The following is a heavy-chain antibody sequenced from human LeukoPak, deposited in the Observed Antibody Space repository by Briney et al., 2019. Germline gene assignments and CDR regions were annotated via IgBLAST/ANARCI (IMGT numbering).Heavy chain of an antibody. V-gene: IGHV1-18*01. CDR3: ARDPQRWLQLNYFDY. J-gene: IGHJ4*02. D-gene: IGHD5-24*01. CDR2: ISAYNGDT. CDR1: GYTFTSYG. Sequence: ASVKVSCKASGYTFTSYGISWVRQAPGQGLEWMGWISAYNGDTNYLQKLQGRVTMTTDTSTSTAYMELSSLRSEDTAVYYCARDPQRWLQLNYFDYWGQGTLVTVSS.